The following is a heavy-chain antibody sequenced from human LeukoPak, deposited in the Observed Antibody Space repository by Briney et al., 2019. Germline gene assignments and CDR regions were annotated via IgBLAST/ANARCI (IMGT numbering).Heavy chain of an antibody. J-gene: IGHJ4*02. Sequence: GGSLRLSCAASRFSFSNYWMHWVRQAPGKGLVWVSRIYTDGSSTNYADSVKGRFTISRDNAKNTLFLQMNSLRAEDTAVYYCARGASNRFDYWGQGTLVTVSS. CDR3: ARGASNRFDY. CDR1: RFSFSNYW. V-gene: IGHV3-74*01. D-gene: IGHD1-14*01. CDR2: IYTDGSST.